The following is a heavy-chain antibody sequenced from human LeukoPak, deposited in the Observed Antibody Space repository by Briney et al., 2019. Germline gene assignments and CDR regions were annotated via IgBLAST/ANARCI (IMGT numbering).Heavy chain of an antibody. CDR2: IIPILGIA. CDR1: GGTFSSYA. CDR3: ARESPVGDIVVVVAATRYFDY. V-gene: IGHV1-69*04. J-gene: IGHJ4*02. D-gene: IGHD2-15*01. Sequence: SVKVSCKASGGTFSSYAISWVRQAPGQGLEWMGRIIPILGIANYAQKFQGRVTITADKSTSTAYMELSSLRSEDTAVYYCARESPVGDIVVVVAATRYFDYWGQGTLVTASS.